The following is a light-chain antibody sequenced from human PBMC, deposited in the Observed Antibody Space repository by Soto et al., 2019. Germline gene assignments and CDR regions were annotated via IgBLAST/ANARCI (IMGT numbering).Light chain of an antibody. Sequence: EIVLTQSPGTLSLSPGERATLSCTASQSVSSSYLAWYQQQPGQSPRLLIYGASTRATGIPDRFSGSGSGTDFTLTISRLEPEDFAVYYCQQYVTSPPGFTFCPGTKVDVK. CDR2: GAS. CDR1: QSVSSSY. V-gene: IGKV3-20*01. J-gene: IGKJ3*01. CDR3: QQYVTSPPGFT.